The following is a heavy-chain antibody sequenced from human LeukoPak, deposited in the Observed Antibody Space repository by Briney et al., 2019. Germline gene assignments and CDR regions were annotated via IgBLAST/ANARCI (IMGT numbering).Heavy chain of an antibody. CDR1: GGSISSGDYY. V-gene: IGHV4-31*03. CDR3: ARDHTTSSNWFDP. CDR2: IYYSGST. J-gene: IGHJ5*02. D-gene: IGHD2-2*01. Sequence: SETLSLTCTVSGGSISSGDYYWSWIRQHPGKGLEWIGYIYYSGSTYYNPSLKSRVTISVDTPKNQFSLKLSSVTAADTAVYYCARDHTTSSNWFDPWGQGTLVTVSS.